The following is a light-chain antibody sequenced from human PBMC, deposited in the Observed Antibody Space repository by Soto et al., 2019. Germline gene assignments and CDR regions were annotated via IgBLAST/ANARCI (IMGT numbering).Light chain of an antibody. CDR2: GAS. CDR3: QQYGSSPRT. J-gene: IGKJ1*01. CDR1: QSVSSSY. V-gene: IGKV3-20*01. Sequence: EIVLTQSPGTLSLSPGERATLSCRASQSVSSSYLAWYQQKPGQAPRLLIYGASSRATGIPDRFSGSGSGTDFTLTISRLEPEVFAVYYCQQYGSSPRTFGQGPKVEIK.